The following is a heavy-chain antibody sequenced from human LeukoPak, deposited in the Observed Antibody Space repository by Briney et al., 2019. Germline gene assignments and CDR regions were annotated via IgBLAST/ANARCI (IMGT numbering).Heavy chain of an antibody. Sequence: GGSLRLSCAASGFTFSDHYMSWIRRAPGKGLEWVSYISSSGSTIYYADSVKGRFTISRDNAKNSLYLQMNSLRAEDTAVYYCARDLSGSGSYSDYWGQGTLVTVSS. CDR1: GFTFSDHY. V-gene: IGHV3-11*04. CDR2: ISSSGSTI. CDR3: ARDLSGSGSYSDY. J-gene: IGHJ4*02. D-gene: IGHD3-10*01.